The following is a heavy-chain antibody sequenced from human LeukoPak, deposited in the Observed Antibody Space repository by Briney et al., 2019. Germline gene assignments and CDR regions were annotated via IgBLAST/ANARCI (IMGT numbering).Heavy chain of an antibody. CDR3: ARNSGSYMNLYYYYGMDV. CDR2: ISSSGSTI. D-gene: IGHD3-10*01. CDR1: GFTFSSYE. J-gene: IGHJ6*04. Sequence: GGSLRLSCAASGFTFSSYEMNWVRQAPGKGLEWVSCISSSGSTIYYADSVKGRFTISRDNAKNSLYLQMNSLRAEDTAVYYCARNSGSYMNLYYYYGMDVWGKGTTVTVSS. V-gene: IGHV3-48*03.